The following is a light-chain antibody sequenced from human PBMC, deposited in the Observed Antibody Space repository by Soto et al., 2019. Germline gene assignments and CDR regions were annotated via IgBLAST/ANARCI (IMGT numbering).Light chain of an antibody. CDR3: CSYTSSSTYV. CDR2: DVR. J-gene: IGLJ1*01. CDR1: SSDVGGSNY. Sequence: LTQPASVSGSPGQSITISCTETSSDVGGSNYVSWYQQHPGTAPKLMIYDVRNRPSGVSNRFSGSKSGDTASLTISGLQAEDEADYYCCSYTSSSTYVFGTGTKVTVL. V-gene: IGLV2-14*03.